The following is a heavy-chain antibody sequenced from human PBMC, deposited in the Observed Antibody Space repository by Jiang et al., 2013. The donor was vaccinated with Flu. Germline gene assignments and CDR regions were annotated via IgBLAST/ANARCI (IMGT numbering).Heavy chain of an antibody. CDR2: TFYRSKWYS. CDR1: GDSVSSNSAA. J-gene: IGHJ6*02. Sequence: SQTLSLTCAISGDSVSSNSAAWNWIRQSPSRGLEWLGRTFYRSKWYSDYAVSVKSRVIVNPDTSKNQFSLQLNPVTPEDTAVYYCARGKVDYYAMDVWGQGDHGHRLL. V-gene: IGHV6-1*01. CDR3: ARGKVDYYAMDV.